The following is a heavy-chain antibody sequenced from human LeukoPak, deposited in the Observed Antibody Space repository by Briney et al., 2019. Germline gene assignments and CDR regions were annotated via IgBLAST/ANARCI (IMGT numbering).Heavy chain of an antibody. CDR3: FAGYYDSSGSYFDY. Sequence: GGSLRLSCAASGFTFSSYGMHWVRQAPGKGLEWVAVISRDGSNKYYADSVKGRFTISRDNSKNTLYLQMNSLRTEDTAVYYCFAGYYDSSGSYFDYWGQGTLVTVSS. J-gene: IGHJ4*02. V-gene: IGHV3-30*03. CDR2: ISRDGSNK. D-gene: IGHD3-22*01. CDR1: GFTFSSYG.